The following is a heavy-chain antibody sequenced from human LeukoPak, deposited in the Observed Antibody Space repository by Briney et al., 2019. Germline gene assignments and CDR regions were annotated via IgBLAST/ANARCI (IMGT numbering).Heavy chain of an antibody. Sequence: PGGSLRLSCAASGFTFNDYYMSWIRQAPGKGLEWLSYINIGGTNTHYADSVKGRFTISRDNAKKSQYLEMNNLRAEDTAVYYRATDGAGFDTWGQGVLVTVSS. V-gene: IGHV3-11*01. J-gene: IGHJ5*02. CDR3: ATDGAGFDT. CDR1: GFTFNDYY. CDR2: INIGGTNT.